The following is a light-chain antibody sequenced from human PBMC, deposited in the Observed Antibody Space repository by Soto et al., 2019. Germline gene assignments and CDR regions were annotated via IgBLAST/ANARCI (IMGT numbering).Light chain of an antibody. CDR3: QQYGSSPLT. V-gene: IGKV3-20*01. CDR1: QSVSSY. J-gene: IGKJ4*01. CDR2: GAS. Sequence: EIGFTKKKETLSLSPGERATLSCRASQSVSSYLAWYQQKPGQAPRLLIYGASSRATGIPDRFSGSGSGTDFTLTISRLEPEDFAVYYCQQYGSSPLTFGGGSKVAI.